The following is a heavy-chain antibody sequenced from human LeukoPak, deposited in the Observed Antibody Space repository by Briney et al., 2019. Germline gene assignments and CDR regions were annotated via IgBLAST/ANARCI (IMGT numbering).Heavy chain of an antibody. CDR3: AKAPHYSDSSGYPDI. CDR1: GFTFSNYN. D-gene: IGHD3-22*01. V-gene: IGHV3-30*18. J-gene: IGHJ3*02. Sequence: PGGSLRLSCAASGFTFSNYNMNWVRQAPGKGLEWVAGISYDGRNEYYADSVKGRFTISRDNSKNALYLQMNSLRAEDTAVYYCAKAPHYSDSSGYPDIWGQGTMVTVSS. CDR2: ISYDGRNE.